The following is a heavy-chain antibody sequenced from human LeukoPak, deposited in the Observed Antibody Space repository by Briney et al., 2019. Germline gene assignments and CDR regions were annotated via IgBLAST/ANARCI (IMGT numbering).Heavy chain of an antibody. CDR2: ISENGEST. Sequence: PGGSLRLSCAASGVTFNTYAMSWVRQAPGKGLEWVSSISENGESTYYADSVKGRFTISRDNSRNTLYLQMNSLRAEDTAVYYCASYFHYGDYASLWYWGQGTLVTVSS. J-gene: IGHJ4*02. CDR1: GVTFNTYA. CDR3: ASYFHYGDYASLWY. V-gene: IGHV3-23*01. D-gene: IGHD4-17*01.